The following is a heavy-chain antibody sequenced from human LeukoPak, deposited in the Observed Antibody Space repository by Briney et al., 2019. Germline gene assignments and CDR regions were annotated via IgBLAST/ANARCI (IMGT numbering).Heavy chain of an antibody. V-gene: IGHV3-23*01. CDR1: GFTFSSYA. Sequence: GGSLRLSCAASGFTFSSYAMSWVRQAPGKGLEWVSAISGSGGSTYYADSVEGRFTISRDNAKNSLYLQMNSLRAEDTAVYYCARDRGYCSSTSCLGPLGTDYWGQGTLVTVSS. J-gene: IGHJ4*02. CDR2: ISGSGGST. D-gene: IGHD2-2*03. CDR3: ARDRGYCSSTSCLGPLGTDY.